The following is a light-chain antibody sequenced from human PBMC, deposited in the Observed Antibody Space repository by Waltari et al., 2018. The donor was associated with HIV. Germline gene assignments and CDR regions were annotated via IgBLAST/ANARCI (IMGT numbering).Light chain of an antibody. CDR3: TKYTSTNVLIL. Sequence: QSAPTQPASVSGSPGQSITIACTNMADLPYVSRYQQYPGKAPKLLIYEISNRPSCISSRFSGSKSGDTASLTISGLQADDEADYFCTKYTSTNVLILFGGGTKVTVL. J-gene: IGLJ2*01. V-gene: IGLV2-14*03. CDR2: EIS. CDR1: MADLPY.